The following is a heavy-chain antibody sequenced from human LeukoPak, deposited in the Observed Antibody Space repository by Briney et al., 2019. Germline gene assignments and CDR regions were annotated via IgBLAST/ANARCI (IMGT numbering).Heavy chain of an antibody. V-gene: IGHV3-20*04. CDR3: ARGGTDYGDYFYFDY. CDR2: INWNGANT. CDR1: GFTFDDYG. D-gene: IGHD4-17*01. J-gene: IGHJ4*02. Sequence: TGGSLRLSCAASGFTFDDYGMSWVRQGPGKGLELVSGINWNGANTGYADSVKGRFTISRDNAKNSLYLQMNSLRAEDTAFYYCARGGTDYGDYFYFDYWGQATLVTVSS.